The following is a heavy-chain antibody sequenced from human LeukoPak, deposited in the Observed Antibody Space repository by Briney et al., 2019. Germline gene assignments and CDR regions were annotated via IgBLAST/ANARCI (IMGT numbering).Heavy chain of an antibody. CDR2: INHSGST. CDR3: ASYDYVWGSYRPVAFDI. V-gene: IGHV4-34*01. J-gene: IGHJ3*02. Sequence: PSETLSLTSAVYGGSFSGYYWSWIRQPPGKGLEWIGEINHSGSTNYNPSLKSRVTISVDTSKNQFSLKLSSVTDADTAVYYCASYDYVWGSYRPVAFDIWGQGTMVTVSS. CDR1: GGSFSGYY. D-gene: IGHD3-16*02.